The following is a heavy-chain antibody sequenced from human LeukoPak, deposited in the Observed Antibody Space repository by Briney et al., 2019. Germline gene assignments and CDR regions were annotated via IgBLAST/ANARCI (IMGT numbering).Heavy chain of an antibody. D-gene: IGHD3-10*01. CDR1: GGTFSSYA. Sequence: GASVKGSCKASGGTFSSYAISWVRQAPGQGLEWMGGIIPIFGTANYAQKFQGRVTITADKSTSTAYMELSSLRSEDTAVYYCARGRAEESPCYYGSGSSFRYYYGMDVWGKGTTVTVSS. CDR2: IIPIFGTA. V-gene: IGHV1-69*06. J-gene: IGHJ6*04. CDR3: ARGRAEESPCYYGSGSSFRYYYGMDV.